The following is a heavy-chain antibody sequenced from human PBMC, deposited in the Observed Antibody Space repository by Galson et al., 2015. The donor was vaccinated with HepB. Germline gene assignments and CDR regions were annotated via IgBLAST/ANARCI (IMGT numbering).Heavy chain of an antibody. CDR2: IYYSGST. V-gene: IGHV4-59*01. Sequence: SETLSLTCTVSGGSITSYYWSWIRQPPGKGLEWIGYIYYSGSTNSNPSLKNRVTISVDTSKNECSLKLSSVTAADTAVYYCTRSRTTRRAYNEIDYWGQGALVTVSS. CDR3: TRSRTTRRAYNEIDY. CDR1: GGSITSYY. D-gene: IGHD5-24*01. J-gene: IGHJ4*02.